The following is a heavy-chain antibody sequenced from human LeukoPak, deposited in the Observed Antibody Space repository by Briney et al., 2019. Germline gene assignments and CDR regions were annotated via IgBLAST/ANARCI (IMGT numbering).Heavy chain of an antibody. D-gene: IGHD6-13*01. CDR1: GGSFSGYY. CDR3: ARGRIAAAGSGSNWFDP. CDR2: INHSGST. Sequence: SETLSLTCAVYGGSFSGYYWSWIRQPPGKGLEWIGEINHSGSTNYNPSLKSRVTISVGTSKNQFSLKLSSVTAADTAVYYCARGRIAAAGSGSNWFDPWGQGTLVTVSS. J-gene: IGHJ5*02. V-gene: IGHV4-34*01.